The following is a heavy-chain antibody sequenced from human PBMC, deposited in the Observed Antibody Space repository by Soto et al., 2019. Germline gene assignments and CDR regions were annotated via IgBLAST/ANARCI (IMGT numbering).Heavy chain of an antibody. Sequence: EVQLVQSGAEVKKPGESLRISCKGSGYSFTSYWISWVRQMPGKGLEWMGRIDPSDSYTNYSPSFQGHVTISADKSISTAYLQWSSLKASDTAMYYCARHVGIDSGYDPHHYYYYYGMDVWGQGTTVTVSS. CDR1: GYSFTSYW. V-gene: IGHV5-10-1*03. CDR2: IDPSDSYT. J-gene: IGHJ6*02. CDR3: ARHVGIDSGYDPHHYYYYYGMDV. D-gene: IGHD5-12*01.